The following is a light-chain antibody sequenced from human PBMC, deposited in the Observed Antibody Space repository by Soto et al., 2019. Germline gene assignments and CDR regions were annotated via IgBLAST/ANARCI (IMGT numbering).Light chain of an antibody. J-gene: IGKJ1*01. CDR3: QQSLNPKT. Sequence: EIVLTPSPGTLSLSPVERATLSCRASQSVSSIYVAWYQQKPGQAPTLLIYGASTRATGIPDRFSGSGSGTDFTLTIDRLEPEDFAVYYCQQSLNPKTFGQGTKVDIK. CDR2: GAS. CDR1: QSVSSIY. V-gene: IGKV3-20*01.